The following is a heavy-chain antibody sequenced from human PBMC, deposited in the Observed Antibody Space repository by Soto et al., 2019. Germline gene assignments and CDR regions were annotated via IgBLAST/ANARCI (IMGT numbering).Heavy chain of an antibody. D-gene: IGHD3-22*01. J-gene: IGHJ4*02. CDR1: GGSFSGYY. Sequence: QVQLQEWGAGLLKPSETLSLTCAVYGGSFSGYYWNWIRQPPGKGLEWIGEINHGGSTNYNPSLKRRVTISLDTSKNQFSLKLSSVTAADTSVYYCARGPEYYYGGSGFVDYWGQGALVTVSS. CDR3: ARGPEYYYGGSGFVDY. CDR2: INHGGST. V-gene: IGHV4-34*01.